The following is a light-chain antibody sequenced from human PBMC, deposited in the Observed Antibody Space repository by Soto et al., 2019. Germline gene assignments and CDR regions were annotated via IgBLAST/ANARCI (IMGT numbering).Light chain of an antibody. CDR2: DNN. Sequence: QSVLTQPPSVSAAPGQKVTISCSGSSSNIGNNYVSWYQQLPGTAPKLLIYDNNKRPSGIPDRFSGSKSGTSATLGITGLQTGDEADYYCGTWDSSLSAHVVFGGETKFTVL. CDR1: SSNIGNNY. CDR3: GTWDSSLSAHVV. J-gene: IGLJ2*01. V-gene: IGLV1-51*01.